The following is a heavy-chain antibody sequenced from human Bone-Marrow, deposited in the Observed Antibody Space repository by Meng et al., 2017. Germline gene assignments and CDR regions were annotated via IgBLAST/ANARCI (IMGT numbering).Heavy chain of an antibody. V-gene: IGHV3-49*04. CDR2: IRSKAYGGTT. J-gene: IGHJ4*02. CDR3: ARDSPSIDY. CDR1: GFTFGDYA. Sequence: GESLKISCTASGFTFGDYAMSWVRQAPGKGLEWVGFIRSKAYGGTTEYAASVKGRFTISRDDSKSIAYLQMNSLRAEDTAVYYCARDSPSIDYWGQGTLV.